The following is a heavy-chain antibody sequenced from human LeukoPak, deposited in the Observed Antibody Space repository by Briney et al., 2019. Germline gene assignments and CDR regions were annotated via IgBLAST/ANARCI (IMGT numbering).Heavy chain of an antibody. J-gene: IGHJ4*02. CDR3: ARDPSSDILTGYQE. CDR1: GGTLSSYA. CDR2: IIPILGIA. V-gene: IGHV1-69*04. Sequence: GASVKVSCKASGGTLSSYAISWVRQAPGQGLEWMGRIIPILGIANYAQKFQGRVTITADKSTSTAYMELSSLRSEDTAVYYCARDPSSDILTGYQEWGQGTLVTVSS. D-gene: IGHD3-9*01.